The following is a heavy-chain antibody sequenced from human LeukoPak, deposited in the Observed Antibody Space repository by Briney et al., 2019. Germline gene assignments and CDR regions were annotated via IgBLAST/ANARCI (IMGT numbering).Heavy chain of an antibody. CDR1: GGSISGYY. J-gene: IGHJ4*02. V-gene: IGHV4-59*08. Sequence: SETLSLTCTVSGGSISGYYWRWIRQPPGQGLEWIGFIYYRGTSKYNPSLMSRVTMSVDTSKNQVSLKLSSVTAADTAVYYCARHYCSGGNCYYFDHWGQGTLVTVSS. CDR2: IYYRGTS. CDR3: ARHYCSGGNCYYFDH. D-gene: IGHD2-15*01.